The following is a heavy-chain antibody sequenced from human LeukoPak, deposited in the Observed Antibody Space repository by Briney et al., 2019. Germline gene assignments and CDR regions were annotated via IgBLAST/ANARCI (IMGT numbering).Heavy chain of an antibody. CDR1: GFTCSSSW. D-gene: IGHD3-10*01. CDR2: MNQDGSDK. CDR3: ARGFGRGSADY. V-gene: IGHV3-7*01. J-gene: IGHJ4*02. Sequence: AGGSLRLSYAASGFTCSSSWMIWVRQAPGMGLEWVANMNQDGSDKTYVDSVKGRFTISRDNARNSLYLQMNSLRAEDTAMYFCARGFGRGSADYWGQGTLVTVSS.